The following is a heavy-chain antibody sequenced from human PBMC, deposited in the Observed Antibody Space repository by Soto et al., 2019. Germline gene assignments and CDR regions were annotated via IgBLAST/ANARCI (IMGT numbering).Heavy chain of an antibody. D-gene: IGHD4-17*01. J-gene: IGHJ6*02. V-gene: IGHV4-30-2*01. CDR2: IYHSGTT. CDR3: ARAHYGDYGYGMDV. Sequence: PSETLSLTCAVSGGSISSGGYSWSWIRQPPGKGLEWIGYIYHSGTTYYNPSLKSRVTISVDRSKNQFSLKLSSVTAADTAVYYCARAHYGDYGYGMDVRGQGTTVTVSS. CDR1: GGSISSGGYS.